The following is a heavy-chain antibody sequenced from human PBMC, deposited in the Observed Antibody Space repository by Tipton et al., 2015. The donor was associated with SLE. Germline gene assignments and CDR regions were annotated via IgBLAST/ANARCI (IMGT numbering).Heavy chain of an antibody. J-gene: IGHJ4*02. Sequence: VQLVQSGAEVKKPGESLKISCKGSGYSFTSYWIGWVRQMPGKGLEWMGIIYPGDSDTRYSPSFQGQATISADKSISTAYLQWSSLKASDTAMYYCARGNYDFWSGYYTRRYFDYWGQGTLVTVSS. V-gene: IGHV5-51*03. CDR1: GYSFTSYW. CDR2: IYPGDSDT. D-gene: IGHD3-3*01. CDR3: ARGNYDFWSGYYTRRYFDY.